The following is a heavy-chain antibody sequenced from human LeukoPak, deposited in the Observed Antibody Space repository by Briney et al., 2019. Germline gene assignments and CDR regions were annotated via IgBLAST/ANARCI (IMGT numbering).Heavy chain of an antibody. Sequence: GGSLRLSCEASGFTFGNYAMSWVRQAPGKGLEWVSSISGGSGTINYADSVKGRFIISRDNSKNTLYLQMNSLRAEDSSIYHCAKELQGYSHGYGTVDYWGQGTLVTVSS. CDR1: GFTFGNYA. J-gene: IGHJ4*02. V-gene: IGHV3-23*01. CDR2: ISGGSGTI. D-gene: IGHD5-18*01. CDR3: AKELQGYSHGYGTVDY.